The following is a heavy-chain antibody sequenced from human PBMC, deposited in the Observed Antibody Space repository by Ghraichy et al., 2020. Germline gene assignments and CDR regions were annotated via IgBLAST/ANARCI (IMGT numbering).Heavy chain of an antibody. J-gene: IGHJ4*02. V-gene: IGHV4-34*01. Sequence: GSLSLTCAVYGGSFSGYYWSWIRQPPGKGLEWIGEINHSGSTNYNPSLKSRVTISVDTSKNQFSLKLSSVTAADTAVYYCARGPFDYWGQGTLVTVSS. CDR1: GGSFSGYY. CDR3: ARGPFDY. CDR2: INHSGST.